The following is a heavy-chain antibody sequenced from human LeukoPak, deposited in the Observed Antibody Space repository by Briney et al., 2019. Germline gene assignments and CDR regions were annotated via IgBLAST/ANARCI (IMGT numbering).Heavy chain of an antibody. CDR3: ARDRYSGYSEINWFDP. CDR1: GGTFSSYA. V-gene: IGHV1-69*04. Sequence: SVKVSCKASGGTFSSYAISWVRQAPGQGLEWMGRIIPILGIANYAQKFQGRVTITADKSTSTAYMELSSLRSEDTAVYYCARDRYSGYSEINWFDPWGQGTLVTVSS. CDR2: IIPILGIA. D-gene: IGHD5-12*01. J-gene: IGHJ5*02.